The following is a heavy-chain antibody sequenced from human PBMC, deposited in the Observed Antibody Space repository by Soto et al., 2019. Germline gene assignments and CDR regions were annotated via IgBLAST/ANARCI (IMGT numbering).Heavy chain of an antibody. CDR2: IYPGDSDT. CDR1: GYSFASHW. V-gene: IGHV5-51*01. Sequence: GESLKISCKGSGYSFASHWVAWVRQMPEKGLEWIGTIYPGDSDTKYSSAFRGHVTISADTSVSTAYLQWRSLEATDSAIYYCAKTPYDFWSSGQYLFDHWGQGTLVTVSS. D-gene: IGHD3-3*01. CDR3: AKTPYDFWSSGQYLFDH. J-gene: IGHJ4*02.